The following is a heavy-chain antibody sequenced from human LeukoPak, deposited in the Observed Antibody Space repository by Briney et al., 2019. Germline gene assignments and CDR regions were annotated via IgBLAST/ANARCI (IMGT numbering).Heavy chain of an antibody. CDR2: TYYRSKWYN. CDR1: GDSVSSNGSA. CDR3: AGDIPSMLAVAGVFDP. J-gene: IGHJ5*02. D-gene: IGHD6-13*01. Sequence: SQTLSLTCAISGDSVSSNGSAWNWIRQSPSRGLEWLGRTYYRSKWYNDYAVSVKSRITINPDTSKNQFSLQLNSVTPEDTAVYYCAGDIPSMLAVAGVFDPGGQGTLVTVSS. V-gene: IGHV6-1*01.